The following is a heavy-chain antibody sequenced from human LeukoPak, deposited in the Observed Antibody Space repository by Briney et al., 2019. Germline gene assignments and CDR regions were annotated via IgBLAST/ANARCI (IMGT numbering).Heavy chain of an antibody. J-gene: IGHJ5*02. D-gene: IGHD2-2*01. CDR1: GFTFNSYA. Sequence: GKSLRLSCAASGFTFNSYAMHWVRQAPGKGLEWVSGISWNSGSIGYADSVKGRFTISRDNSKNTLYLQMNSLRAEDTAVYYCARDLSTSRYLGETFDPWGQGTLVTVSS. CDR2: ISWNSGSI. V-gene: IGHV3-9*01. CDR3: ARDLSTSRYLGETFDP.